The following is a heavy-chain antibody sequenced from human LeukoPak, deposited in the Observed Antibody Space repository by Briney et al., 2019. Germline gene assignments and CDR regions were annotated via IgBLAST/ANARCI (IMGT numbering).Heavy chain of an antibody. J-gene: IGHJ5*02. Sequence: SQTLSLTCAISGDSVSSNRAGWNWSRQSPSRGLEWLGRTYYRSKWYDGYAVSVKSRMTINPDTSKNQFSLQLNSVTPEDTAVYYCARGDWISGFDPWGQGTLVTVSS. V-gene: IGHV6-1*01. D-gene: IGHD3/OR15-3a*01. CDR1: GDSVSSNRAG. CDR3: ARGDWISGFDP. CDR2: TYYRSKWYD.